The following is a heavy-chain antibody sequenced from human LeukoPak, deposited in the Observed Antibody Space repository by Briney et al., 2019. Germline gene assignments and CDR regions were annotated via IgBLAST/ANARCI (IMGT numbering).Heavy chain of an antibody. J-gene: IGHJ4*02. Sequence: SETLSLTCAVYGKSFSDYSWIWVRQPPGKGLEWLGEIDHSGSANYNPSLKSRVTISVHTSKNQFSLRLSSVTAADTAIYYCARRYYDSGNYYTIDYWGQGTLVTVSS. CDR3: ARRYYDSGNYYTIDY. D-gene: IGHD3-10*01. V-gene: IGHV4-34*01. CDR2: IDHSGSA. CDR1: GKSFSDYS.